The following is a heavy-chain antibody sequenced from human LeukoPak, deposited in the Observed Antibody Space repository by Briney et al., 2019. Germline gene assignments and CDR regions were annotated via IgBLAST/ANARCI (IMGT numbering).Heavy chain of an antibody. CDR3: VRDSSWFDF. V-gene: IGHV3-21*01. J-gene: IGHJ4*02. Sequence: GGSLRLSCAASGFTFGTYSMNWVRQAPGKGLEWVSSISTRSDYIYYADSVKGRFTISSDNARNSLYLQMNSLRAEDTAVYFCVRDSSWFDFWGQGTLVTVSS. CDR2: ISTRSDYI. CDR1: GFTFGTYS. D-gene: IGHD2-15*01.